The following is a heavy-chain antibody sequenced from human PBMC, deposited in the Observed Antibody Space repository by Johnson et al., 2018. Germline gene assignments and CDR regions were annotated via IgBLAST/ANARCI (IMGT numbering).Heavy chain of an antibody. CDR2: IWSDGSNK. Sequence: QLVQSGGGVVQHGRSLRLSCAASGFIFNTYGMHWVRQAPGKGLEWVAVIWSDGSNKYYADSVKGRFTISRDNSKKTLYLQMNSLRAEDTAIYYCVRGGTSNWVGSGLAVWGQGTTVTVSS. D-gene: IGHD7-27*01. V-gene: IGHV3-33*01. CDR3: VRGGTSNWVGSGLAV. J-gene: IGHJ6*02. CDR1: GFIFNTYG.